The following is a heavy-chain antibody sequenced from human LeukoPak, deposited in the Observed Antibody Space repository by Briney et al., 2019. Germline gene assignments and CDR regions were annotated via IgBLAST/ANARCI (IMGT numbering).Heavy chain of an antibody. D-gene: IGHD1/OR15-1a*01. Sequence: PSETLSLTCTVSGGSISSYYWSWIRQPPGKGLEWIGYIHYSGSTNYNPSLKSRVTISVDTSKNQFSLKLSSVTAADTALYYCARHSGEQLGLIDYWGQGTLITVSS. CDR2: IHYSGST. CDR3: ARHSGEQLGLIDY. CDR1: GGSISSYY. V-gene: IGHV4-59*08. J-gene: IGHJ4*02.